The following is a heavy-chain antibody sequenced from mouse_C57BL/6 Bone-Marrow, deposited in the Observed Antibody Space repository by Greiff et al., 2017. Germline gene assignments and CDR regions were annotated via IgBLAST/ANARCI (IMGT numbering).Heavy chain of an antibody. V-gene: IGHV5-12*01. CDR1: GFTFSDYY. J-gene: IGHJ4*01. CDR2: ISNGGGST. CDR3: ARRGYDGYYDYAMDY. Sequence: EVKVEESGGGLVQPGGSLKLSCAASGFTFSDYYMYWVRQTPEKRLEWVAYISNGGGSTYYPDTVKGRFTISRDNAKNTLYLQMSRLKSEYTAMYYCARRGYDGYYDYAMDYWGQGTSVTVSS. D-gene: IGHD2-3*01.